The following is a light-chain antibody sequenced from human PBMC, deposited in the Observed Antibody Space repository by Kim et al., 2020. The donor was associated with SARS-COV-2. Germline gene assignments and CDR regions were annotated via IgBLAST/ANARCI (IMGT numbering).Light chain of an antibody. CDR2: GPS. CDR1: QSIRGNF. CDR3: QQYGASPVT. V-gene: IGKV3-20*01. Sequence: IVLTQSPGTLSLSPGERAILSCRASQSIRGNFLAWYQQRVGQPPRLLMYGPSSRATGVPDRFSGSGSGTDFTLAISRLEPEDFALYFCQQYGASPVTFGGGTKVDIK. J-gene: IGKJ4*01.